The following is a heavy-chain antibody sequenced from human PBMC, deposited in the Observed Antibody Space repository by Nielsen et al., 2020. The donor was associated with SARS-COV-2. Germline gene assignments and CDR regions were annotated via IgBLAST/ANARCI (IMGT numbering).Heavy chain of an antibody. J-gene: IGHJ4*02. Sequence: GESLKISCAASGFTFSNFNMNWVRRAPGKGLEWVSYIGSDTTTKHYADSVRGRFIVSRDSAKISLYLQMNSLRDEDTAVYFCVRDLPYGGPHDYWGQGTLVTVSS. CDR1: GFTFSNFN. CDR2: IGSDTTTK. D-gene: IGHD4-23*01. V-gene: IGHV3-48*02. CDR3: VRDLPYGGPHDY.